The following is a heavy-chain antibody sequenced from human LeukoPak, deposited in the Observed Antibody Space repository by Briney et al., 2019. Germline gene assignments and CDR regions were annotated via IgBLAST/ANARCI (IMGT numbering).Heavy chain of an antibody. CDR1: GLSFSSYW. Sequence: PGGSLRLSCATSGLSFSSYWMSWVRQAPGKGLEWVANIKQDGSEKYYVDSVKGRFTISRDNAKTSLFLQMNSLRVEDSAVYYCARDLIEPYWGQGTLVTVSS. J-gene: IGHJ4*02. CDR2: IKQDGSEK. D-gene: IGHD2/OR15-2a*01. V-gene: IGHV3-7*01. CDR3: ARDLIEPY.